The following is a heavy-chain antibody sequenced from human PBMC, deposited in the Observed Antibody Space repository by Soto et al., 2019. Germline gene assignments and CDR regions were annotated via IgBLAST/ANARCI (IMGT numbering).Heavy chain of an antibody. J-gene: IGHJ4*01. D-gene: IGHD2-8*01. CDR2: IIPILDIT. V-gene: IGHV1-69*02. CDR3: ASSTNTATTTEYYFDY. CDR1: GGTFSSYP. Sequence: SVKVSCKASGGTFSSYPISWVRQAPGQGLEWMGRIIPILDITDYAQRFQGRVTITADKSTSTAYMELSSLSSDDTAVYYCASSTNTATTTEYYFDY.